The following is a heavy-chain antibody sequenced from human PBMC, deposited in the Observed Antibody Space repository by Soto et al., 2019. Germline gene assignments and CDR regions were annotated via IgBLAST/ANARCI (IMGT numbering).Heavy chain of an antibody. Sequence: PGGSLRLSCAASGFTVSSNYMSWVRQAPGKGLEWVSVIYSGGSTYYADSVKGRFTISRDNSKNTLYLQMNSLRAEDTAVYYCAREGYYYAIDYWGQGTLVTVSS. J-gene: IGHJ4*02. CDR1: GFTVSSNY. CDR3: AREGYYYAIDY. CDR2: IYSGGST. D-gene: IGHD3-22*01. V-gene: IGHV3-53*01.